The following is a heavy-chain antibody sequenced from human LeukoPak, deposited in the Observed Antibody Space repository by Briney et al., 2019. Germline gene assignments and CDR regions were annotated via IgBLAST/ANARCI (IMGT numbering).Heavy chain of an antibody. J-gene: IGHJ4*02. V-gene: IGHV4-34*01. CDR2: INHSGST. D-gene: IGHD4-17*01. CDR1: GGSFSGYY. CDR3: ARGNYGDYEY. Sequence: SETLSLTCAVYGGSFSGYYWSWIRQPPGKGLEWIGEINHSGSTNYNPSLKSRVTMSVDTSRNQFSLKLSSVTAADTAVYYCARGNYGDYEYWGQGTLVTVSS.